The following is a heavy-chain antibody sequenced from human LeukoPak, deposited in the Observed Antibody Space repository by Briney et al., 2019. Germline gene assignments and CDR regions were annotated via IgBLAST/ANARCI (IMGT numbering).Heavy chain of an antibody. CDR1: GGSISSYY. D-gene: IGHD4-17*01. CDR2: IYYSGRT. CDR3: ARDLVTVTKGFDI. V-gene: IGHV4-59*01. J-gene: IGHJ3*02. Sequence: PSETLSLTCTVSGGSISSYYWSWIRQPPGKGLEWIGYIYYSGRTNYNPSLKSRVTISIDTSKNQFSLKLRSVTAADTAVYYCARDLVTVTKGFDIWGQGTMVSVSS.